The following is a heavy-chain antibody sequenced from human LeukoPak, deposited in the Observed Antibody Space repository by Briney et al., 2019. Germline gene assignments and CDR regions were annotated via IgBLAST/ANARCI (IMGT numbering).Heavy chain of an antibody. CDR3: LYGGNSGDWVY. V-gene: IGHV4-59*12. CDR2: IYYSGST. J-gene: IGHJ4*02. D-gene: IGHD4-23*01. CDR1: GGSISSYY. Sequence: SETLSLTCTVSGGSISSYYWSWIRQPPGKGLEWIGYIYYSGSTNYNPSLKSRVTMSVDKSKNQFSLNLSYVTAADTAVYYCLYGGNSGDWVYWGQGTLVTVSS.